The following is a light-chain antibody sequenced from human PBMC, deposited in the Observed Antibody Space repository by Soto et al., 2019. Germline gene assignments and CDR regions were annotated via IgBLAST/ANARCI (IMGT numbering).Light chain of an antibody. CDR1: QSVGTY. V-gene: IGKV3-11*01. CDR3: QQRSSWPLT. J-gene: IGKJ3*01. Sequence: EIVLTQSPATLSLSPGERATLSCRASQSVGTYLTWYQQKPGQAPRLLIYDASSRATGIPARFSGSGSGTDFTLTIRSLDSEDFAVYYCQQRSSWPLTFGPGTKVDIK. CDR2: DAS.